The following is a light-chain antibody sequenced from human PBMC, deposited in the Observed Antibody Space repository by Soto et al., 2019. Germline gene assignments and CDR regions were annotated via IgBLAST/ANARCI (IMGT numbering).Light chain of an antibody. Sequence: QSFLTQPPAVAGGPGQRGTSSCTGGRSNIGSGYDVHWYQQLPGTAPKLLIYDNSNRPSGVPDRFSGSKSGTSASLAITGLQAEDEADYYCQSYDSSLSGYVFGTGTKATVL. CDR1: RSNIGSGYD. V-gene: IGLV1-40*01. J-gene: IGLJ1*01. CDR2: DNS. CDR3: QSYDSSLSGYV.